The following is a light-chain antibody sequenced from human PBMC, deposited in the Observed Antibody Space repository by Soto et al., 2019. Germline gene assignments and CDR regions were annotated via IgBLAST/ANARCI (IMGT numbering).Light chain of an antibody. J-gene: IGKJ2*01. Sequence: EIVLTQSPGTLSLSPGERATLSCRASQSVRSSSLAWYQQKPGQAPSLLIYDASSRATGIPDRFSGSGSGTDFTLTISRLEPEDFAVFYCQQYDSSPYTFGQGTKLDIK. CDR1: QSVRSSS. CDR2: DAS. V-gene: IGKV3-20*01. CDR3: QQYDSSPYT.